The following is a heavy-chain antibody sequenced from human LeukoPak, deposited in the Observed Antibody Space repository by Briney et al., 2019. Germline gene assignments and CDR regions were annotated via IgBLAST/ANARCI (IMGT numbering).Heavy chain of an antibody. CDR2: VSHSGST. V-gene: IGHV4-38-2*02. CDR1: GYSISSGYY. J-gene: IGHJ4*02. D-gene: IGHD1-1*01. CDR3: ARDRSTGTDVGDY. Sequence: KPSETLSLTCTVSGYSISSGYYWGWIWQPPGKGLEWIGSVSHSGSTYYNPSLKSRITISVDTSKNQFSLKLSSVTAADTAVYYCARDRSTGTDVGDYWGQGTLVTVSS.